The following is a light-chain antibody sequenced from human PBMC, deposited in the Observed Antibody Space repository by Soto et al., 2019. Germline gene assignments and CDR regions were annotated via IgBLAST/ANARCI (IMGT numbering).Light chain of an antibody. CDR3: CPFENSQV. CDR2: DVS. J-gene: IGLJ1*01. V-gene: IGLV2-11*01. Sequence: QSALTQPRSVSGSPGQSVTISCTGSSSHIGVYNSVPWYQQYPGKAPKLMIYDVSKRPSGVPDRFSGSKSGNTASLTISGLQAEDEAASYCCPFENSQVFGSGTKGTVL. CDR1: SSHIGVYNS.